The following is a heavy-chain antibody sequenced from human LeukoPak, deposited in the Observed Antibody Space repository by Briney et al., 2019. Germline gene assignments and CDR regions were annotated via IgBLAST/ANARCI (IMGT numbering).Heavy chain of an antibody. D-gene: IGHD6-25*01. V-gene: IGHV3-48*01. Sequence: GRSLRLSRALSGFTLTIYTMKWVPHPPGGGLGWGSNISTSSTTLYYTDSAKGRFTISRDKVKNSMYLQMNSLRADAAAVYYCARFAAGGSYYDYMDVWGKGTTVTVSS. CDR2: ISTSSTTL. J-gene: IGHJ6*03. CDR3: ARFAAGGSYYDYMDV. CDR1: GFTLTIYT.